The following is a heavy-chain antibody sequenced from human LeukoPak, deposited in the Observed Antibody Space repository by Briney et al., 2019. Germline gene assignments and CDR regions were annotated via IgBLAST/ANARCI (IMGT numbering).Heavy chain of an antibody. Sequence: GGSLRLSCAASGFTFSSYGMHWVRQAPGKGLEWVAVISYDGSNKYYADSVKGRFTISRDNSKNTLYLQMNSLRAEDTAVYYCAKDHYYDSSGYTLSYWGQGTLATVSS. V-gene: IGHV3-30*18. CDR1: GFTFSSYG. J-gene: IGHJ4*02. CDR2: ISYDGSNK. CDR3: AKDHYYDSSGYTLSY. D-gene: IGHD3-22*01.